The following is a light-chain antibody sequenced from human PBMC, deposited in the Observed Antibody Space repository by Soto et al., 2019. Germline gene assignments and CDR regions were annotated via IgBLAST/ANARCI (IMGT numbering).Light chain of an antibody. J-gene: IGKJ2*01. V-gene: IGKV4-1*01. CDR3: QQYESTPPT. Sequence: DIVMTQSPDSLAVSLGERATINCKSSQSVLYSSNNKNYLAWYQQRPGQPPKLLIYWASTRESGVPDRFSGSGSGTDFTLTITSLQAEDVAVYHCQQYESTPPTFGHGTKLEIK. CDR2: WAS. CDR1: QSVLYSSNNKNY.